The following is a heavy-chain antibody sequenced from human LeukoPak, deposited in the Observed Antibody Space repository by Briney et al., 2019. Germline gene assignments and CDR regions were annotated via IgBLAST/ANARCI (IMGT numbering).Heavy chain of an antibody. V-gene: IGHV3-7*03. CDR2: IKQDGSEK. CDR3: ASERAGY. Sequence: PGGSLRLSCAASGFTFISYSMNWVRQAPGKGLEWVANIKQDGSEKYYVDSVKGRFTISRDNAKNSLYLQMNSLRAEDTAVYYCASERAGYWGQGTLVTVSS. J-gene: IGHJ4*02. CDR1: GFTFISYS.